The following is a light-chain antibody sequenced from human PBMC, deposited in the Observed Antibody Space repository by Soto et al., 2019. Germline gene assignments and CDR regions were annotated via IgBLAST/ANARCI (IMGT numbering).Light chain of an antibody. J-gene: IGKJ2*01. V-gene: IGKV3-20*01. Sequence: EIVLTKSPGTLSLSPGERATLSCRASQSVSSSYLAWYQQKPGQAPRLLIYGASSRATGIPDRFSGSGSGTDFTLTISRLEPEDFAVYYCQQYGSSRYTLGQGTKLEIK. CDR3: QQYGSSRYT. CDR1: QSVSSSY. CDR2: GAS.